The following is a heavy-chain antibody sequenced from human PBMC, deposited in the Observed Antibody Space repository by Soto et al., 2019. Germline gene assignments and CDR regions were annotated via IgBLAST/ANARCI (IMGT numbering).Heavy chain of an antibody. D-gene: IGHD5-18*01. CDR3: ASPGNVDTAMDKYYYYYGMDV. Sequence: QVQLVQSGAEVKKPGSSVKVSCKASGGTFSSYAISWVRQAPGQGLEWMGGIIPIFGTANYAQKFQGRVTITADESTSTAYMELSSLRSEDTAVYYCASPGNVDTAMDKYYYYYGMDVWGQGTTVTVSS. V-gene: IGHV1-69*01. J-gene: IGHJ6*02. CDR1: GGTFSSYA. CDR2: IIPIFGTA.